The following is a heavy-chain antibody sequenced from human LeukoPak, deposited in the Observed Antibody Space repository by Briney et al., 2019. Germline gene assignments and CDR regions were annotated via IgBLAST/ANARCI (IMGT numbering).Heavy chain of an antibody. V-gene: IGHV4-59*08. CDR3: ARQDSEGMVRGVPVWFDP. Sequence: SETLSLTCTVSGGSISSYYWSWIRQPPGKGLEWIGYIYYSGSTNYNPSLKSRVTISVDTSKNQFSLKLSSVTAADTAVYYCARQDSEGMVRGVPVWFDPWGQGTLVTVSS. D-gene: IGHD3-10*01. CDR1: GGSISSYY. CDR2: IYYSGST. J-gene: IGHJ5*02.